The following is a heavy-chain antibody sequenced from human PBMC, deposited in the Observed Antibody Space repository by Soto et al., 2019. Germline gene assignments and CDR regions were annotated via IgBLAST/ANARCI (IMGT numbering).Heavy chain of an antibody. J-gene: IGHJ6*03. Sequence: EVQLLESGGGLVQPGGSLRLSCAASGFTVSSYAMSWVRQAPGKGLEWVSGISGSGSTYSADSVKGRLTISRDSSKNTVYLQMNSLRAEDTAVYYCAKALRFTFTTGYYMDVWGRGTTVTVSS. CDR3: AKALRFTFTTGYYMDV. CDR2: ISGSGST. CDR1: GFTVSSYA. D-gene: IGHD3-16*01. V-gene: IGHV3-23*01.